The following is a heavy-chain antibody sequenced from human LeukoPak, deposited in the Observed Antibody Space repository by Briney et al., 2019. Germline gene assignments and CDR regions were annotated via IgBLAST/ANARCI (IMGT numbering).Heavy chain of an antibody. CDR1: GGSISSYY. J-gene: IGHJ4*02. D-gene: IGHD1-26*01. CDR2: IYYSGST. Sequence: ASETLSLTCTVSGGSISSYYWSWIRQPPGKGLEWIGYIYYSGSTNYNPSLRSRVTISVDTSKNQFSLKLSSVTAADTAVYYCARAAYSGSYHSDYWGQGTLVTVSS. CDR3: ARAAYSGSYHSDY. V-gene: IGHV4-59*01.